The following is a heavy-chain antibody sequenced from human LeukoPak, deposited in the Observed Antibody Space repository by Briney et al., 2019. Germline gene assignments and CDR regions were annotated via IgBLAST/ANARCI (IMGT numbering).Heavy chain of an antibody. V-gene: IGHV3-53*01. CDR1: GFTVSSNY. D-gene: IGHD2-21*02. J-gene: IGHJ1*01. CDR3: ARCGGDCYPVYFQH. CDR2: IYSGGST. Sequence: RGSLRLSCAASGFTVSSNYMSWVRQAPGKGLEWVSVIYSGGSTYYADSVKGRFAISRDNSKNTLYLQMNSLRAEDTAVYYCARCGGDCYPVYFQHWGQGTLVTVSS.